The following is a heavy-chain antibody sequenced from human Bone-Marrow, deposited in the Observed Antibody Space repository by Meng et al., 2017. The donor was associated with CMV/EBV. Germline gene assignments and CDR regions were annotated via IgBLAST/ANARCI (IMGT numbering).Heavy chain of an antibody. V-gene: IGHV4-34*01. J-gene: IGHJ5*02. CDR2: INHSGST. CDR3: ARGPYGRA. D-gene: IGHD4-17*01. Sequence: QVQLQQWGAGLLKPSETLSLTCAVYGGSFSGYYWSWIRQPPGKGLEWIGEINHSGSTNYNPSLKSRVTISVDTSKNQFSLKLSSVTAADTAVYYCARGPYGRAWGQGTLVTVSS. CDR1: GGSFSGYY.